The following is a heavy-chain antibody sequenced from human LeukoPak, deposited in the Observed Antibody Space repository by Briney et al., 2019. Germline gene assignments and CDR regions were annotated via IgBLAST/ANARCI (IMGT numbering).Heavy chain of an antibody. D-gene: IGHD1-26*01. CDR2: INNSGGST. Sequence: GGSLRLSCAASGFTFTSYAMSWVRQAPGKGLQWVSTINNSGGSTYYADSVKGRFTIPRDNSKNTLYLQMNSLTAEDTAVYYCAKPPGGGSYWGQSIKSEYFQDWGQGTLVTVSS. V-gene: IGHV3-23*01. CDR3: AKPPGGGSYWGQSIKSEYFQD. J-gene: IGHJ1*01. CDR1: GFTFTSYA.